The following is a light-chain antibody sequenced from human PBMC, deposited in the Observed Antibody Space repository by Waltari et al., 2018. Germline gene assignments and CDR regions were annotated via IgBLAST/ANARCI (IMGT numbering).Light chain of an antibody. CDR3: SSYTNRNTLI. Sequence: QSALTQPASVSGSPGQSITISCTGTSCDVGGYTHVTWYQQDPGKVPKLIIYDVSERPSGVSDRFSGSKSGNTASLTISGVQAEDETDYYCSSYTNRNTLIFGGGTKLTVL. V-gene: IGLV2-14*01. J-gene: IGLJ2*01. CDR2: DVS. CDR1: SCDVGGYTH.